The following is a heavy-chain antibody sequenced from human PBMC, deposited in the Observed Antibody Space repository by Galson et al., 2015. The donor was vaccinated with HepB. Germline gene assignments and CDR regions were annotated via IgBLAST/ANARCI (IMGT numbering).Heavy chain of an antibody. J-gene: IGHJ6*02. CDR3: ATRPWGGYDRGMDV. CDR2: IIPIFGTA. V-gene: IGHV1-69*01. D-gene: IGHD5-12*01. CDR1: GGTFSSYA. Sequence: SCKASGGTFSSYAINWVRQAPGQGLEWMGGIIPIFGTANYAQKFQGRVTITADESTSTAYMELSSLRSEDTAVYYCATRPWGGYDRGMDVWGQGTTVTVSS.